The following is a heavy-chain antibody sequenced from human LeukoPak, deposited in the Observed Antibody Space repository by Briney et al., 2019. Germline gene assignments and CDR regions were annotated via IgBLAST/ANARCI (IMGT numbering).Heavy chain of an antibody. Sequence: PGGSLRLSCAASGFSFSDNYMTWVRQAPGKGPEWVSVTYSGGTTYYADSVEGRFTISRDSAKNTLYLQMNSLRTEDTAVYYCAKEGGLGYCSSTSCAFAHWGRGTLVTVS. CDR1: GFSFSDNY. CDR2: TYSGGTT. V-gene: IGHV3-53*01. J-gene: IGHJ4*02. CDR3: AKEGGLGYCSSTSCAFAH. D-gene: IGHD2-2*01.